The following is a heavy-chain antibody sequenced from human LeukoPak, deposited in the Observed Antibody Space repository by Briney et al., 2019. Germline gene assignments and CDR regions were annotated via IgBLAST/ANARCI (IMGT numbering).Heavy chain of an antibody. CDR2: IYYSGST. CDR3: ARGPTVVKSLEYFQH. CDR1: GGSISSYY. Sequence: SETLSLTCTVSGGSISSYYWSWIRQPPGKGLEWIGYIYYSGSTNYNPSLKSRVTISVDTSKNQFSLKLSSVTAADTAVYYCARGPTVVKSLEYFQHWGQGTLVIVSS. V-gene: IGHV4-59*01. D-gene: IGHD4-23*01. J-gene: IGHJ1*01.